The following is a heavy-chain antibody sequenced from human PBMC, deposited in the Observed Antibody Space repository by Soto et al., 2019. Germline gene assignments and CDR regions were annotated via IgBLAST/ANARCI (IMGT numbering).Heavy chain of an antibody. D-gene: IGHD4-17*01. J-gene: IGHJ6*02. CDR1: GGTFSSYA. CDR2: IIPILGTA. CDR3: ARDDGDYPYYYYYYGMDV. V-gene: IGHV1-69*14. Sequence: QVQLVQSGAEVKKPGSSVKVSCKASGGTFSSYAISWVRQAPGQGLEWMGGIIPILGTANYAQKFQGRVTITPDKSTTTAYMELSSLRSEDTAVYYCARDDGDYPYYYYYYGMDVWGQGTTVTVSS.